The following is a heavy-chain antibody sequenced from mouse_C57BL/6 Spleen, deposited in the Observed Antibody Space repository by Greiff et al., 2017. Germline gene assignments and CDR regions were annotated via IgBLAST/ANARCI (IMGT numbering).Heavy chain of an antibody. Sequence: DVHLVESGGGLVKPGGSLKLSCAASGFTFSDYGMHWVRQAPEKGLEWVAYISSGSSTIYYADTVKGRFTISRDNAKNTLFLQMTSLRSEDTAMYYCARAPGFAYWGQGTLVTVSA. CDR3: ARAPGFAY. V-gene: IGHV5-17*01. CDR2: ISSGSSTI. J-gene: IGHJ3*01. CDR1: GFTFSDYG.